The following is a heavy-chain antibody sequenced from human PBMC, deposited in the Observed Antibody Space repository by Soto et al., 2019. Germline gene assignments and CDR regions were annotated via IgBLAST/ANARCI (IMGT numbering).Heavy chain of an antibody. D-gene: IGHD3-10*01. CDR3: ARAATGSYHSAY. CDR2: IAPHSGRT. Sequence: QVQLVQSGPEVKKPGASVRVSCMTSGYAFTSYGVTWVRQAPGQGLEWMGWIAPHSGRTTYLPKFQGRVTISAAASTNTGYMELTSLSSDDTGIYFCARAATGSYHSAYWGQGTVVTVSS. J-gene: IGHJ4*02. V-gene: IGHV1-18*04. CDR1: GYAFTSYG.